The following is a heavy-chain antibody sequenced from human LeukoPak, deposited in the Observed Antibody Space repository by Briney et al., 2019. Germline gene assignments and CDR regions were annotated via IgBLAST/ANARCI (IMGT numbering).Heavy chain of an antibody. CDR3: ASTRKRYFDWFDY. CDR2: INPSGGST. V-gene: IGHV1-46*01. J-gene: IGHJ4*02. CDR1: GYTFTSYY. D-gene: IGHD3-9*01. Sequence: ASVKVSCKASGYTFTSYYMHWVRQAPGQGLEWMGIINPSGGSTSYAQKFQGRVTMTRDTSTSTVHMELSSLRSEDTAVYYCASTRKRYFDWFDYWGQGTLVTVSS.